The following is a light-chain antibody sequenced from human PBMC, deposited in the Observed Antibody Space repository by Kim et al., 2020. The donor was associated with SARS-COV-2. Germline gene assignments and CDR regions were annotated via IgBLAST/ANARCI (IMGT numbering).Light chain of an antibody. J-gene: IGKJ2*01. V-gene: IGKV3-20*01. CDR3: QQYARSPPT. Sequence: EIVLTQSPDTLSLSPGEGATLSCRASQSVSSNYLAWYQRKPGQAPRLLIYAASTRATGIPDRFSGSGSGTDFSLTVSRLEPEDFAVYYCQQYARSPPTFGQGTKLEI. CDR2: AAS. CDR1: QSVSSNY.